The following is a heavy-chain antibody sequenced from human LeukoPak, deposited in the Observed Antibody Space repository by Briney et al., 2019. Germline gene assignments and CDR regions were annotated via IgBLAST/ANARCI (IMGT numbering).Heavy chain of an antibody. CDR1: GFTFSSYA. Sequence: GGSLRLSCAASGFTFSSYAMSWVRQAPGKGLEWVSAISGSGGSTYYADSVKGRFTISRDNSKNTLYLQMNSLRAEDTAVYYCAKLLIFNAIQLWLNFDYWGQGTLVTVSS. J-gene: IGHJ4*02. CDR3: AKLLIFNAIQLWLNFDY. D-gene: IGHD5-18*01. V-gene: IGHV3-23*01. CDR2: ISGSGGST.